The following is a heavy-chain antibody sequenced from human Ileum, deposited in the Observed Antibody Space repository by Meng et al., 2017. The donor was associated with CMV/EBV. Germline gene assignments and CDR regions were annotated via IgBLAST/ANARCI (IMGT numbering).Heavy chain of an antibody. CDR2: IYTNGRA. V-gene: IGHV4-61*02. Sequence: QGLRRRPGPGLVKPSQTLSLTCSVSGGSVNSGNYDWGWVRQPAGKGLEWIGRIYTNGRAGYNTSLKSRVTISMDTSNNQFSLTLNSVTAADTAVYYCTSEPPGEWGRGTLVTVSS. CDR3: TSEPPGE. D-gene: IGHD1-14*01. CDR1: GGSVNSGNYD. J-gene: IGHJ4*02.